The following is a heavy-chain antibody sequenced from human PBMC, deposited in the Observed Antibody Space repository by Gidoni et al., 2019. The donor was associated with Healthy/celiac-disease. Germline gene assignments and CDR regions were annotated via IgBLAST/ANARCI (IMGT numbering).Heavy chain of an antibody. D-gene: IGHD3-3*01. J-gene: IGHJ6*01. Sequence: QVQLVQSGAEVKKPGASVKVSCKASGYTFTSYAMHWVRQAPGQRLEWMGWINAGNGNTKYSQKFQGRVTITRDTSASTAYMELSSLRSEDTAVYYCARALGGYYDFWSGYLGYYYYYG. CDR2: INAGNGNT. CDR1: GYTFTSYA. CDR3: ARALGGYYDFWSGYLGYYYYYG. V-gene: IGHV1-3*01.